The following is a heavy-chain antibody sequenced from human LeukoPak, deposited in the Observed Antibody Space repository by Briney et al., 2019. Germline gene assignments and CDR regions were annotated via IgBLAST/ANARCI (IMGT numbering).Heavy chain of an antibody. D-gene: IGHD2-2*01. V-gene: IGHV3-30*18. CDR2: ISYDGSYK. Sequence: QTGGSLRLSCAASGFTLSSYGMHWVRQAPGKGLEWVAVISYDGSYKYHADSVKGRFTISRDNSKNTLYLQMNSLRAEDTAVYFCAKVRSSRYYYYMDVWGKGTTVTVSS. CDR3: AKVRSSRYYYYMDV. J-gene: IGHJ6*03. CDR1: GFTLSSYG.